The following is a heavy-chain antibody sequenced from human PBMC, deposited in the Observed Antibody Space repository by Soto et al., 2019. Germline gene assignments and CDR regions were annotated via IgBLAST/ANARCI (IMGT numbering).Heavy chain of an antibody. J-gene: IGHJ6*02. Sequence: ASVKVSCKASGYTFTSYGISWVRQAPGQGLEWMGWISAYNGNTNYAQKLQGRVTMTTGTSTSTAYMELRSLRSDDTAVYYCARRHDYGDYAAEYYGMDVWGQGTTVTVSS. V-gene: IGHV1-18*01. D-gene: IGHD4-17*01. CDR2: ISAYNGNT. CDR3: ARRHDYGDYAAEYYGMDV. CDR1: GYTFTSYG.